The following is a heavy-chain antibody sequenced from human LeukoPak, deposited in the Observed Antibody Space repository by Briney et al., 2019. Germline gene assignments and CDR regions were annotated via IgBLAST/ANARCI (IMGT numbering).Heavy chain of an antibody. CDR1: GFTFSSYS. V-gene: IGHV3-21*01. D-gene: IGHD5-24*01. CDR3: ASQPRRDGYNWGLTYDAFDI. J-gene: IGHJ3*02. Sequence: GGSLRLSCAASGFTFSSYSMNWVRQAPGKGLEWVSSISSSSSYIYYADSVKGRFTISRDNAKNSLYLQMNSLRAEDTAVYYCASQPRRDGYNWGLTYDAFDIWGQGTMVTVSS. CDR2: ISSSSSYI.